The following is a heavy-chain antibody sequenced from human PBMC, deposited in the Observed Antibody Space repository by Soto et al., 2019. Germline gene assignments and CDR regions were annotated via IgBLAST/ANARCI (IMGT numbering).Heavy chain of an antibody. J-gene: IGHJ3*02. V-gene: IGHV1-46*03. CDR1: GYTFTSYY. CDR2: INPSGGST. D-gene: IGHD6-19*01. CDR3: ATATGRYSSGWFDAFDI. Sequence: ASVKVSCKASGYTFTSYYMHWVRQAPGQGLEWMGIINPSGGSTSYAQKFQGRVTMTRDTSTSTVYMELSSLRSGDTAVYYCATATGRYSSGWFDAFDIWGQGTMVTVSS.